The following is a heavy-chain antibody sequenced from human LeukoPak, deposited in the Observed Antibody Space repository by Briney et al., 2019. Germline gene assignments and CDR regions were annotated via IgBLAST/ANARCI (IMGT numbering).Heavy chain of an antibody. CDR1: GFTFSSYA. CDR2: ISGSGGST. V-gene: IGHV3-23*01. CDR3: AKFLGMVFPYYFDY. Sequence: GGSLRLSCAASGFTFSSYAMSWVRQAPGKGLGWVLSISGSGGSTYYADSVKGRFTISRDNSKNTLYLQMNSLRAEDTAVYYCAKFLGMVFPYYFDYWGQGTLVTVSS. D-gene: IGHD2-8*01. J-gene: IGHJ4*02.